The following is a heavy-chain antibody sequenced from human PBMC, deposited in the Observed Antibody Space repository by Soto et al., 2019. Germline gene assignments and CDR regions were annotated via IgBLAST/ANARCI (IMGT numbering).Heavy chain of an antibody. D-gene: IGHD6-13*01. J-gene: IGHJ6*02. CDR2: IYNSGST. CDR3: ARLIAAAERYYYGMDV. Sequence: SETLSLTCTVSGGSISSYYWSWIRQPPGKGLEWIGYIYNSGSTNCNPSLKSRVTLSVDTPKNQFSLKLSSVTAADTAVYYCARLIAAAERYYYGMDVWGQGTTVTVSS. V-gene: IGHV4-59*01. CDR1: GGSISSYY.